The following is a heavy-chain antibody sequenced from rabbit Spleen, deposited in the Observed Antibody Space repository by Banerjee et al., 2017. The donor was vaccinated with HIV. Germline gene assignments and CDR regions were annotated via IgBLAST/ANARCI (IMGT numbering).Heavy chain of an antibody. J-gene: IGHJ4*01. CDR1: GFSFSDRDV. CDR3: ARSIDSSGGWYYFNL. D-gene: IGHD1-1*01. V-gene: IGHV1S45*01. Sequence: QEQLEESGRGLVRPEGSLTLTCKASGFSFSDRDVMCWVRQAPGKGLEWIGCIYTGSGSIYYASWAKGRFTISKTSSTTVTLQMTSLTAPDTALYFCARSIDSSGGWYYFNLWGPGTLVTVS. CDR2: IYTGSGSI.